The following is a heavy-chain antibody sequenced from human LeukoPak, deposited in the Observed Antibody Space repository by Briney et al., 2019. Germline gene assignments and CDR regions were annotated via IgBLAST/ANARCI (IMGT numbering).Heavy chain of an antibody. CDR3: ARDHLPNSSSRVFDY. J-gene: IGHJ4*02. CDR2: INPSGGST. Sequence: GASVKVSCKASGYTFTSYYMHWVRQAPGQGLEWMGIINPSGGSTSYAQKFQGRVTMTRDTSTSTVYMELSSLRSEDTAVYYCARDHLPNSSSRVFDYWGQGTLVTVSS. V-gene: IGHV1-46*01. CDR1: GYTFTSYY. D-gene: IGHD6-13*01.